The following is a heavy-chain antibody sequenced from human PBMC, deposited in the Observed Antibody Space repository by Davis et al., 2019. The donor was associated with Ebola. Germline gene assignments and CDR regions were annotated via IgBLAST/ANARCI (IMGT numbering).Heavy chain of an antibody. J-gene: IGHJ4*02. V-gene: IGHV1-18*01. CDR2: ISAYNGNT. CDR1: GYTFTSHG. D-gene: IGHD6-6*01. CDR3: ARTEYSSSSYAY. Sequence: AASVKVSCRASGYTFTSHGISWVRQAPGQGLEWMGWISAYNGNTNYAQKLQGRVTMTTDTSTSTAYMELRSLRSDDTAVYYCARTEYSSSSYAYWGQGTLVTVSS.